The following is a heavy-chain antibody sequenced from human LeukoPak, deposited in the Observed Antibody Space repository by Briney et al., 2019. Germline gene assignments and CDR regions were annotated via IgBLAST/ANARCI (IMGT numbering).Heavy chain of an antibody. CDR1: GYRSISNW. D-gene: IGHD6-13*01. CDR2: IYPGESNT. V-gene: IGHV5-51*01. CDR3: ARAQEQQPGDY. J-gene: IGHJ4*02. Sequence: GEPLKSSCKASGYRSISNWIGWVRHPPGKGLERSGIIYPGESNTRYSPSFKGQVTISADRSISTAYLKLTGVRASDTAMYYCARAQEQQPGDYWGQGTLVTVSS.